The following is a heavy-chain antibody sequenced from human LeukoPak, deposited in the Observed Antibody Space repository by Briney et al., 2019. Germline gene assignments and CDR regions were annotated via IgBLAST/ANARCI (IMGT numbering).Heavy chain of an antibody. Sequence: ASVKVSCKASGGTFGGYTMSWVRQAPGQGLEWMGGIIPMLRSSTYAQSFQGRLTITTDESTTTVHMELRSLRSEDTAVYYCARELSAAAPYYMDVWGKGTTVTVSS. CDR3: ARELSAAAPYYMDV. CDR1: GGTFGGYT. V-gene: IGHV1-69*16. CDR2: IIPMLRSS. D-gene: IGHD6-25*01. J-gene: IGHJ6*03.